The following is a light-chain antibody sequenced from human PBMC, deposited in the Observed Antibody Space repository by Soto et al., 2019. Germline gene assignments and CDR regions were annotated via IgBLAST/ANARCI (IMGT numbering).Light chain of an antibody. CDR3: TSFDPGRIYV. Sequence: QSVLTQPRSVSGSPGQSVTISCTGSSSDVGAYNYVSWYQQYPGKAPKLMIFDVSKRPSGVPDRFSGSKSGNTASLTISGLQDEDEGDYYCTSFDPGRIYVFGSGTKVTV. J-gene: IGLJ1*01. CDR2: DVS. CDR1: SSDVGAYNY. V-gene: IGLV2-11*01.